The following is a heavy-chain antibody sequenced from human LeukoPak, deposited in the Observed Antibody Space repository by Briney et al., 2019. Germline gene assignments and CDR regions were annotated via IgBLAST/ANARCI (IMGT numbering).Heavy chain of an antibody. CDR2: IYPGDSDT. Sequence: SGESLKISCKGSGYSFTSSWIGWVRQMPGKGLEWMGIIYPGDSDTRYSPSFQGQVTISADKSISTAYLQWSSLKASDTAMYYCARRRGSGTYYKGDHYYYMDVWGKGTTVTISS. V-gene: IGHV5-51*01. CDR1: GYSFTSSW. J-gene: IGHJ6*03. D-gene: IGHD3-10*01. CDR3: ARRRGSGTYYKGDHYYYMDV.